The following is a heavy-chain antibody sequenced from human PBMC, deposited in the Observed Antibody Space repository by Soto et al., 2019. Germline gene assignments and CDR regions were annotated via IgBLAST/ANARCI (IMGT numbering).Heavy chain of an antibody. CDR3: ARGGPYCSGGSCYSLYYGMDV. J-gene: IGHJ6*02. CDR1: GGSCRGYY. Sequence: SETLCVTRAVEGGSCRGYYWRWIRQPQGKGLEWIGEINHSGSTNYNPSLKSRVTISVDTSKNQFSLKLSSVTAADTAVYYCARGGPYCSGGSCYSLYYGMDVWGQGTTVTVS. CDR2: INHSGST. D-gene: IGHD2-15*01. V-gene: IGHV4-34*01.